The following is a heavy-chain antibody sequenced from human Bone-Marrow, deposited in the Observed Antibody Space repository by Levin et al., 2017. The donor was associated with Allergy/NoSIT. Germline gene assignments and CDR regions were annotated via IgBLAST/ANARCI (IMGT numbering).Heavy chain of an antibody. CDR1: GFSFRSSG. CDR3: AKDRKYYFDD. D-gene: IGHD1-14*01. J-gene: IGHJ4*02. V-gene: IGHV3-30*02. CDR2: ISSDGTYT. Sequence: PGGSLRLSCATSGFSFRSSGMHWVRQSPGKGLEWLSFISSDGTYTYYADSVKGRLTLSRDNSKDTLYLQMTNLTTEDTAVYYCAKDRKYYFDDWGQGTLVIVSS.